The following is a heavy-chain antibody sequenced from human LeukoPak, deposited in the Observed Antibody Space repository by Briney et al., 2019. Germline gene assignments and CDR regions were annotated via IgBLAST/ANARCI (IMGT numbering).Heavy chain of an antibody. Sequence: PSQTLSLTCTVSGGSISSGSYYWSWIRQPAGKGLEWIGRIYTSGSTNYNPSLKSRVTISVDTSKNQFSLRLSSVTAADTAVYYCARVTGYMTEDFFDYWGQGTLVTVSS. CDR2: IYTSGST. CDR3: ARVTGYMTEDFFDY. D-gene: IGHD6-13*01. V-gene: IGHV4-61*02. CDR1: GGSISSGSYY. J-gene: IGHJ4*02.